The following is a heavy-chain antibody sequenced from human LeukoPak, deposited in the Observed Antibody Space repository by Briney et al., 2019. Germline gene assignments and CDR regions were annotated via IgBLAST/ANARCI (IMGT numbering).Heavy chain of an antibody. V-gene: IGHV3-23*01. CDR2: ISGSGVNT. Sequence: GGSLRLSCAASGFTFSSYAISWVRQAPGKGLEWVSGISGSGVNTYYADSVKGRFTISRDNSKNTLYLQMNSLRAEDTAIYYCAKGSHILAAYWGSTLEFYFDYWAREFWSPSPQ. D-gene: IGHD3-9*01. CDR3: AKGSHILAAYWGSTLEFYFDY. CDR1: GFTFSSYA. J-gene: IGHJ4*02.